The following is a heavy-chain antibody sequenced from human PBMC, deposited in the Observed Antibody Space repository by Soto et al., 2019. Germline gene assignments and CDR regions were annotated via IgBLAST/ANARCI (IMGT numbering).Heavy chain of an antibody. D-gene: IGHD3-3*01. CDR3: ARDGGMYYDFWSGYVRENWFDP. J-gene: IGHJ5*02. Sequence: EVQLVESGGGLVQPGGSLRLSCAASGFTFSSYWMSWVRQAPGKGLEWVANIKQDGSEKYYVDSVKGRFTISRDNAKNSLYLQMNSLRAEDTAVYYCARDGGMYYDFWSGYVRENWFDPWGQGTLVTVSS. V-gene: IGHV3-7*05. CDR2: IKQDGSEK. CDR1: GFTFSSYW.